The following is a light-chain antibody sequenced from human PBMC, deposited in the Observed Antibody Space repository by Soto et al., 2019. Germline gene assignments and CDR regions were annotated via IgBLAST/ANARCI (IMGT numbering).Light chain of an antibody. Sequence: EVVMTQSLATLSVSKGERATLSCRASQSFSSNLACYHQKPGQAPMLLIYGASTRATGIPARFSGSGSGTEFTLTISSLQSEDFAVYYCQQYTNWPPWTFFQGTMVDVK. V-gene: IGKV3-15*01. CDR1: QSFSSN. J-gene: IGKJ1*01. CDR2: GAS. CDR3: QQYTNWPPWT.